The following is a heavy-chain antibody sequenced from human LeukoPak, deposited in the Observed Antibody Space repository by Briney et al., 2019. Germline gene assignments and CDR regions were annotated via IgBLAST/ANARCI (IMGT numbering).Heavy chain of an antibody. V-gene: IGHV5-51*01. J-gene: IGHJ4*02. Sequence: GEALKISCKGSGYSFTSYWIGWVREMPGKGLEWMGIIYPGDSDTRYSPSFQGQVTISADKSISTAYLQWSRLKASDTAMYYCARADYDFWSGSDPPGYWGQGTLVTVSS. CDR2: IYPGDSDT. D-gene: IGHD3-3*01. CDR3: ARADYDFWSGSDPPGY. CDR1: GYSFTSYW.